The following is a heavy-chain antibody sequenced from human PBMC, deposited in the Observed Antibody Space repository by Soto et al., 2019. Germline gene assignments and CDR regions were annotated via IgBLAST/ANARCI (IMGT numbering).Heavy chain of an antibody. D-gene: IGHD6-13*01. CDR3: ASLGGIAATNNWFDP. Sequence: QVQLVQSGAEVKKPGSSVKVSCKASGDSFGTYTFSWVRQAPGQGLEWMGRIIPFLSVINYAEKFQGRVTITADESTTTVYMELSSLRSDDTALYYCASLGGIAATNNWFDPWGQGTLVTVSS. V-gene: IGHV1-69*02. CDR1: GDSFGTYT. CDR2: IIPFLSVI. J-gene: IGHJ5*02.